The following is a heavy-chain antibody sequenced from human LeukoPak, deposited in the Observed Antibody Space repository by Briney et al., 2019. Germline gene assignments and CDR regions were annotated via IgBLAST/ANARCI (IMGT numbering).Heavy chain of an antibody. V-gene: IGHV4-30-2*01. J-gene: IGHJ6*02. Sequence: SQTLSLTCAVSGGSISSGGYSWSWIRQPPGKGLEWIGYIYHSGSTYYNPSLKSRVTISVDRSKNQFSLKLSSVTAADTAVYYCARDRIYSGYDYYHYGMDVWGQGTTVTVSS. D-gene: IGHD5-12*01. CDR2: IYHSGST. CDR1: GGSISSGGYS. CDR3: ARDRIYSGYDYYHYGMDV.